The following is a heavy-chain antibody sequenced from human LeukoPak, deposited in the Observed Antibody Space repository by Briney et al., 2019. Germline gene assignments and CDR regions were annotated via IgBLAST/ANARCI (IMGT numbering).Heavy chain of an antibody. Sequence: GGSLRLSCAASGFTFSSYAMTWVRQAPGKGLEWVSAISGSGDSTYYADSVKGRFTISRDNSKNTLYLQMNSLRAEDTAVYYCAKVSAVVVTARFDYWGQGTLVTISS. D-gene: IGHD2-21*02. CDR2: ISGSGDST. CDR3: AKVSAVVVTARFDY. J-gene: IGHJ4*02. V-gene: IGHV3-23*01. CDR1: GFTFSSYA.